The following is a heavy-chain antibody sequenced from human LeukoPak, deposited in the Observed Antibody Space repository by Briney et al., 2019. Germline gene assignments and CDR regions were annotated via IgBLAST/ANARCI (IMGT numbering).Heavy chain of an antibody. CDR3: ARYLMTTVTTLGMDV. CDR1: GYTFTGYY. CDR2: INPNNGGT. Sequence: GASVKVSCKASGYTFTGYYMHWVRQAPGQGLEWMGWINPNNGGTNYAQKFQGRVTMTRDTSISTAYMELSRLRSDDTAVYYCARYLMTTVTTLGMDVWGQGTTVTVSS. J-gene: IGHJ6*02. D-gene: IGHD4-17*01. V-gene: IGHV1-2*02.